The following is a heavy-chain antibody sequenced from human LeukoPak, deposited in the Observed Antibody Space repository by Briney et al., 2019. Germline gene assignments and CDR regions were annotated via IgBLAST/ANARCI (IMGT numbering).Heavy chain of an antibody. CDR1: GGSVSDYY. Sequence: SETLSLTCTVSGGSVSDYYWSWIRQAPGKGLEWVGYIYHSGSTNYNPSLKSRVTMSVDTSKNQFSLKLRSVTTTDTAVYYCARRINYFDYWGLGTLVTVSS. J-gene: IGHJ4*02. V-gene: IGHV4-59*02. D-gene: IGHD5-24*01. CDR3: ARRINYFDY. CDR2: IYHSGST.